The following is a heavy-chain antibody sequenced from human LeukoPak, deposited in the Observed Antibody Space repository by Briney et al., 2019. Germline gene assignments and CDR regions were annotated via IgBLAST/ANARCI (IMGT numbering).Heavy chain of an antibody. CDR1: GGSISDTNYY. Sequence: PSETLSLTCTVSGGSISDTNYYWAWIRQSPGKGLEWIGSIYYSGRTNNNPSLKSRVTLSIDTSVNQLFLRLTSVTAADTAIYYCARQNSVGVATVLPDYFDYWGQGTLVTVSS. J-gene: IGHJ4*02. CDR3: ARQNSVGVATVLPDYFDY. V-gene: IGHV4-39*07. CDR2: IYYSGRT. D-gene: IGHD5-12*01.